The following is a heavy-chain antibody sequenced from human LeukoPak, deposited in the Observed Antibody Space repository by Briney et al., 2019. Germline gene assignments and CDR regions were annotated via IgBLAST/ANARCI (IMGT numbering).Heavy chain of an antibody. Sequence: SQTLSLTCTVSGGSIRSGSYYWSWIRQPPGKGLEWIGYIYHSGSTYYNPSLKSRVTISVDRSKNQFSLKLSSVTAADTAVYYCANTRFLGGAFDIWGQGTMVTVSS. CDR3: ANTRFLGGAFDI. D-gene: IGHD3-10*02. CDR1: GGSIRSGSYY. J-gene: IGHJ3*02. CDR2: IYHSGST. V-gene: IGHV4-30-2*01.